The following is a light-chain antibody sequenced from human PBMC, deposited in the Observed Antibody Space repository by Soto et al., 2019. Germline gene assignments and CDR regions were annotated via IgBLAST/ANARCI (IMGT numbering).Light chain of an antibody. CDR3: SSYTPTTGV. CDR1: SSDVGTNKY. Sequence: QSVLTQPASVSGSPGQSITISCTGTSSDVGTNKYVSWYQQHPGKAPQLIIYEVSNRPSWVSNRFSVSKSGNTASLTISGLQAEDEADYYCSSYTPTTGVFGGGTKLTVL. CDR2: EVS. J-gene: IGLJ3*02. V-gene: IGLV2-14*01.